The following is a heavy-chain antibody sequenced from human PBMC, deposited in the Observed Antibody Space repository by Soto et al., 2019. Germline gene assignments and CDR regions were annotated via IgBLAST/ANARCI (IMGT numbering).Heavy chain of an antibody. Sequence: ASVKVSCKVSGYTLTELSMHWVRQAPGKGLEWMGGFDPEDGETIYAQKFQGRVTMTEDTSTDTAYMELSSLRSEDTAVYYCATDYSGSYRERNYWYFDLWGRGTLVTVSS. CDR3: ATDYSGSYRERNYWYFDL. J-gene: IGHJ2*01. V-gene: IGHV1-24*01. CDR2: FDPEDGET. CDR1: GYTLTELS. D-gene: IGHD1-26*01.